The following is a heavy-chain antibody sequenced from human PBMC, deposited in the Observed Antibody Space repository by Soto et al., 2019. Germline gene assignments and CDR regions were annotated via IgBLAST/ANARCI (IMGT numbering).Heavy chain of an antibody. V-gene: IGHV4-39*01. Sequence: PSETQSLTCTVSGGYIRSSSYYWGWIRQPPGKGLEWIGSIFYSGSTYYNPSLKSRVTIFVDTSKNQFSLKLSSVTAAGTAVYYCARHREVKNWFDPWGQGTLVTVSS. J-gene: IGHJ5*02. CDR2: IFYSGST. CDR3: ARHREVKNWFDP. D-gene: IGHD3-10*01. CDR1: GGYIRSSSYY.